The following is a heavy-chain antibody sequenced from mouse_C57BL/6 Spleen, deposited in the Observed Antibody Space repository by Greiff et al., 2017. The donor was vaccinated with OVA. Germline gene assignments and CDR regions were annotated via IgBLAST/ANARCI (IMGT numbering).Heavy chain of an antibody. CDR3: ARSDYYGSSYEHYAMDY. CDR2: ISSGSSTI. V-gene: IGHV5-17*01. J-gene: IGHJ4*01. Sequence: EVKVVESGGGLVKPGGSLKLSCAASGFTFSDYGMHWVRQAPEKGLEWVAYISSGSSTIYYADTVKGRFTISRDNAKNTLFLQMTSLRSEDTAMYYCARSDYYGSSYEHYAMDYWGQGTSVTVSS. CDR1: GFTFSDYG. D-gene: IGHD1-1*01.